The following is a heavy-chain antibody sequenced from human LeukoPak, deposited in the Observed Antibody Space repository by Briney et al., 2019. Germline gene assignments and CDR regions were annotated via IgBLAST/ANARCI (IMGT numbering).Heavy chain of an antibody. Sequence: PGGSLRLSCAASGFTFSTYWMTWVRQAPGKGLEWVAYIKEDGSREYYVDSVKGRFTIPRDNAKNSLYLQMDSLTAEDTAVYYCARDSPGYGAYVSWGQGTLVSVSS. J-gene: IGHJ1*01. V-gene: IGHV3-7*01. D-gene: IGHD5-12*01. CDR1: GFTFSTYW. CDR3: ARDSPGYGAYVS. CDR2: IKEDGSRE.